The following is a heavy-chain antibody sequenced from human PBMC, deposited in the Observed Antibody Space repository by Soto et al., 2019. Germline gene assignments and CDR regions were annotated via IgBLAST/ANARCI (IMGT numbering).Heavy chain of an antibody. CDR2: ITYDGSFQ. CDR1: GFNFDNYG. J-gene: IGHJ4*02. CDR3: AKDRVGGTFYTPLGF. Sequence: PGGCLRLSCQASGFNFDNYGMHWVRQAPGKGLEWVAVITYDGSFQYYADSVKGRFTISRDNSKNTLFLHLNTLEPEDTAVYHCAKDRVGGTFYTPLGFWGQGTLVTVSS. D-gene: IGHD1-7*01. V-gene: IGHV3-30*18.